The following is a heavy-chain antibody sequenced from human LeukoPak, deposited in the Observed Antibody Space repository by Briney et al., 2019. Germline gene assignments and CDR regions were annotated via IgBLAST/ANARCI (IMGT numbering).Heavy chain of an antibody. J-gene: IGHJ4*02. V-gene: IGHV3-23*01. D-gene: IGHD3-22*01. CDR2: ISGSGGST. CDR3: AKQAYDSSGYYYVPKEYFDY. CDR1: GFTFSSYA. Sequence: GGSLRLSCAASGFTFSSYAVSWVRQAPGKGLEWVSAISGSGGSTYYADSVKGRFTISRDNSKNTLYLQMNSLRAEDTAVYYCAKQAYDSSGYYYVPKEYFDYWGQGTLVTVSS.